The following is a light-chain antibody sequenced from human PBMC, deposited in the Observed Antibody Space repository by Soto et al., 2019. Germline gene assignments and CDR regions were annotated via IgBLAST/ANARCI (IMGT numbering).Light chain of an antibody. CDR3: QKYNSAHWT. Sequence: DIQMTQSPSSLSASVGDRVTITCRASQGISNYLAWYQQKPGKVPKLRIYAASTLQSGVPSRFSGSGSGTDFTLTITSLQPEDVATYYCQKYNSAHWTFGQGTKVEIK. J-gene: IGKJ1*01. CDR2: AAS. V-gene: IGKV1-27*01. CDR1: QGISNY.